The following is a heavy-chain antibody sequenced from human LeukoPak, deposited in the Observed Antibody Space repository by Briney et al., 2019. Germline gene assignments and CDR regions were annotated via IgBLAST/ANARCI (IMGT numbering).Heavy chain of an antibody. V-gene: IGHV3-30*18. Sequence: GRSLRLSCAASGFTFSSYGMHWVRQAPGKGLEWVAVISYEGSNKYYADSVKGRFTISRDNSKNTLFLQTNSLRAEDTAVYHCAKHSQWLGHLDYWGQGTLVTVSS. D-gene: IGHD6-19*01. CDR3: AKHSQWLGHLDY. CDR1: GFTFSSYG. CDR2: ISYEGSNK. J-gene: IGHJ4*02.